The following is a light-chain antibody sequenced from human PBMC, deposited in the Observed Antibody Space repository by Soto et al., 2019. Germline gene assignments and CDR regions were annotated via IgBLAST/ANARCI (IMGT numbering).Light chain of an antibody. Sequence: EIVLTQSPATLSLSPGERATLSCRASQSVGSYLAWFQQTPGQAPRLLIYDTSNRATGIPARFSGSGSGTDFTLTISSLETEDFAVYYCQQYSKWPITFGQGTRLEIK. CDR3: QQYSKWPIT. CDR2: DTS. CDR1: QSVGSY. J-gene: IGKJ5*01. V-gene: IGKV3-11*01.